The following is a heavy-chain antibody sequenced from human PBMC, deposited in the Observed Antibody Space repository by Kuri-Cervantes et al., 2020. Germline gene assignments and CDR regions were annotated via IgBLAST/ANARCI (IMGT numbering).Heavy chain of an antibody. CDR2: IRSKAYGGTT. D-gene: IGHD3-22*01. CDR1: GFTFGDYA. V-gene: IGHV3-49*03. CDR3: ASHMYYYDSSGYDY. J-gene: IGHJ4*02. Sequence: GESLKISCTASGFTFGDYAMSWFRQAPGKGLEWVGFIRSKAYGGTTEYAASVKGRFTSASDEPKSIAYLQMNSLKTEETAVYYCASHMYYYDSSGYDYWGQGTLVTVSS.